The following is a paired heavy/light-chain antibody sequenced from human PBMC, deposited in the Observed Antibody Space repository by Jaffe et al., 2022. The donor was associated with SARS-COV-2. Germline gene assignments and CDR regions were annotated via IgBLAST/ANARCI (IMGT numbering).Heavy chain of an antibody. V-gene: IGHV3-11*01. CDR2: ISSSGNII. J-gene: IGHJ5*02. CDR1: GFTFSDYY. CDR3: AREVGATGRIDP. Sequence: QVQLVESGGGLVKPGGSLRLSCAASGFTFSDYYMSWIRQAPGKGLEWVSYISSSGNIIYYADSVKGRFTISRDNARNSLYLQMNSLRAEDTAVYYCAREVGATGRIDPWGQGTLVTVSS. D-gene: IGHD1-26*01.
Light chain of an antibody. CDR1: SSDVGGYNA. J-gene: IGLJ2*01. Sequence: QSALTQPASVSGSPGQSITISCTGTSSDVGGYNAVSWYQQHPGKAPKLMIYDVSYRPSGVSNRFSGSKSGNTASLTISGLQAEDEADYYCSSYTSSSTHVVFGGGTKLTVL. V-gene: IGLV2-14*01. CDR3: SSYTSSSTHVV. CDR2: DVS.